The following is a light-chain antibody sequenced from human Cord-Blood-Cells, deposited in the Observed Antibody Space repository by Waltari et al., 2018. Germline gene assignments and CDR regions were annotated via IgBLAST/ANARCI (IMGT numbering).Light chain of an antibody. J-gene: IGLJ3*02. V-gene: IGLV2-8*01. CDR2: EDS. Sequence: QSALTQPPSASGSPGQSVTISCTGTSSDVGGYNYVSWYQQHPGNAPKLMIYEDSKRPAGVPDRSSGSTSGNAAPLTVAGLQAEEEADYCCSSSAGSNMWFGEGTKLPVL. CDR1: SSDVGGYNY. CDR3: SSSAGSNMW.